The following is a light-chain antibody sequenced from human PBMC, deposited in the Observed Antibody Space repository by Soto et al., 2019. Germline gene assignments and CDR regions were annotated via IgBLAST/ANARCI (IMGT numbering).Light chain of an antibody. CDR2: RTS. CDR3: QQYAESAWT. J-gene: IGKJ1*01. CDR1: QSISSN. V-gene: IGKV3-15*01. Sequence: EIVMTQSPATLSVSPGERATLSCRASQSISSNLAWYQQKPGQAPRLLMFRTSSRATGFPARFSGSGSGTEFNLTISSLQSEDFGVYYCQQYAESAWTFGQGTTVEIK.